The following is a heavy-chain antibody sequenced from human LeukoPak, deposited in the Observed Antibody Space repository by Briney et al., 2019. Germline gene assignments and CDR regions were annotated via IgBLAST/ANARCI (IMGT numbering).Heavy chain of an antibody. V-gene: IGHV3-23*01. CDR1: GFTFDDYG. CDR2: ISGSGGST. J-gene: IGHJ6*03. Sequence: GGSLRLSCAASGFTFDDYGLSWVRQAPGKGLEWVSAISGSGGSTYYADSVKGRFTISRDNSKNTLYLQMNSLRAEDTAVYYCAKSVSGNSNYYYYYYMDVWGKGTTVTVSS. D-gene: IGHD4-23*01. CDR3: AKSVSGNSNYYYYYYMDV.